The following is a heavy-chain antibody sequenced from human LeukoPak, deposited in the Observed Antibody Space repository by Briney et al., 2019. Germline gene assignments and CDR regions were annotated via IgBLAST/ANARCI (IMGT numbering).Heavy chain of an antibody. Sequence: GGSLRLSCATSGFSFTNAWMSWVRQAPGKGLEWVSGISGSGGDTYYADSVKGRFTISRDNSKDTLYLQMNSLRAEDTAVYYCASEVGATSKWGQGTLVTVSS. CDR1: GFSFTNAW. CDR3: ASEVGATSK. V-gene: IGHV3-23*01. CDR2: ISGSGGDT. D-gene: IGHD1-26*01. J-gene: IGHJ4*02.